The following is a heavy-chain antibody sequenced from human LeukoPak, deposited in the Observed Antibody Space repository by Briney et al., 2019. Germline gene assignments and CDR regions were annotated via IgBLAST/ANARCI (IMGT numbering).Heavy chain of an antibody. V-gene: IGHV3-15*01. CDR1: GFTFSNAW. D-gene: IGHD2-15*01. CDR2: IKSKTDGGTT. Sequence: GGSLRLSCAASGFTFSNAWMSWVRQAPGKGLEWVGRIKSKTDGGTTDYAAPVKGRFTISRNDSKNTLYLQMNSLKTEDTAVYYCTTGPRGDCFDYWGQGTLVTVSS. CDR3: TTGPRGDCFDY. J-gene: IGHJ4*02.